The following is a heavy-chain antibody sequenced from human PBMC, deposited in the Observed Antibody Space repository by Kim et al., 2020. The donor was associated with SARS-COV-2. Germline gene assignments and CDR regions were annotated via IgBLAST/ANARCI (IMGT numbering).Heavy chain of an antibody. CDR3: AKYCSSSCPSSVHSDWFDP. Sequence: GGSLRLSCAASGFTFNNYGMHWVRQAPGKGLEWVAVISYDGTKKYYADSVKGRFTISRDNSKNTLYLQMNSLGAEDAAVYHCAKYCSSSCPSSVHSDWFDPWGQGTLVT. V-gene: IGHV3-30*18. CDR2: ISYDGTKK. CDR1: GFTFNNYG. J-gene: IGHJ5*02. D-gene: IGHD2-2*01.